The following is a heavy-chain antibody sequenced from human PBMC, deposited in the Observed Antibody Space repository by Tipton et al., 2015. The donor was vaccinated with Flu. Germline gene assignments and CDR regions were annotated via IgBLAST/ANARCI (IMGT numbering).Heavy chain of an antibody. CDR1: GGSINSYY. D-gene: IGHD6-19*01. J-gene: IGHJ3*02. CDR2: IYIGGLT. Sequence: TLSLTCTVPGGSINSYYWSWIRQPAGKGLEWIGRIYIGGLTNYNPSLKSRVTMSVDLSKNHISLRLSSVTAADTAVYYCARERRGGWPFYDAFDIWGQGTMVTVSS. CDR3: ARERRGGWPFYDAFDI. V-gene: IGHV4-4*07.